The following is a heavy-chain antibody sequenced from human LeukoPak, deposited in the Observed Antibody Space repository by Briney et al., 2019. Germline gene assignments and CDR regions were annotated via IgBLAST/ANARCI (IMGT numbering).Heavy chain of an antibody. CDR3: AKDQWELPSNWFDP. Sequence: GGSLRLSCAASGFTFSSYAMSWVRQAPGKGLEWVSAIRGSGGSTYYADSVKGRFTISRDISKNTLYLQMNSLRADDTAVYYCAKDQWELPSNWFDPWGQGTLVTVSS. CDR2: IRGSGGST. D-gene: IGHD1-26*01. CDR1: GFTFSSYA. V-gene: IGHV3-23*01. J-gene: IGHJ5*02.